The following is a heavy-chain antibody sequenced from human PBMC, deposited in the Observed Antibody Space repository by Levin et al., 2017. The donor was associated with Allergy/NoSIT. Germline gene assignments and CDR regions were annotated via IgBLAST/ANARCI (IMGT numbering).Heavy chain of an antibody. CDR3: ARRSGSSTSLFDY. CDR2: IYPGDSEI. D-gene: IGHD6-6*01. CDR1: GYTFTSYW. V-gene: IGHV5-51*01. Sequence: GESLKISCKGSGYTFTSYWIGWVRQMPGKGLEWMGIIYPGDSEIRYSPSFQGQGTISADKSINTAYLQWSSLKASDTAVYYCARRSGSSTSLFDYWGQGTLVTVSS. J-gene: IGHJ4*02.